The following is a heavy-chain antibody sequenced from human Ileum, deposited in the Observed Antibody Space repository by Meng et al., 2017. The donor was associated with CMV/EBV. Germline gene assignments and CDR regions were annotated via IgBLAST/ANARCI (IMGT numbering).Heavy chain of an antibody. V-gene: IGHV3-66*02. J-gene: IGHJ2*01. D-gene: IGHD2-2*01. CDR1: GFTVRNND. CDR2: IYSGDET. Sequence: GGSLRLSCAASGFTVRNNDMTWVRQAPGKGLEWVSGIYSGDETHYADSVKGRFTISRDNSKNTLYLQINSLRPEDTAVYYCASFTHQLVGGTCWYCDLWGRGTLVTVSS. CDR3: ASFTHQLVGGTCWYCDL.